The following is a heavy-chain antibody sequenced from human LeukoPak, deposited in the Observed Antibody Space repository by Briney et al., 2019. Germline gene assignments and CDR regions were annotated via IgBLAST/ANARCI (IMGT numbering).Heavy chain of an antibody. CDR1: GYTFTSYG. J-gene: IGHJ5*02. Sequence: GASVKVSCKASGYTFTSYGISWVRQAPGQGLVWMGWISAYNGNTNYAQKLQGRVTMTTDTSTSTAYMELRSLRSDDTAVYYCARDYGSGSYDWFDPWGQGTLVTVSS. V-gene: IGHV1-18*01. D-gene: IGHD3-10*01. CDR3: ARDYGSGSYDWFDP. CDR2: ISAYNGNT.